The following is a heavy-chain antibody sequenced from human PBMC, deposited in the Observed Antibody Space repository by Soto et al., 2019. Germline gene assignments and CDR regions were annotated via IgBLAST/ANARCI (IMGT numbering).Heavy chain of an antibody. CDR3: ASRDPGTSVDY. Sequence: SETLSLTCAVSGGSFTSNNWWTWLRQPPGQGLEWIGEIYRTGSTNYNPSLKSRVTISLDKSENQFSLKVTSLTAADTAVYYCASRDPGTSVDYWGQGTLVT. CDR1: GGSFTSNNW. J-gene: IGHJ4*02. D-gene: IGHD1-7*01. CDR2: IYRTGST. V-gene: IGHV4-4*02.